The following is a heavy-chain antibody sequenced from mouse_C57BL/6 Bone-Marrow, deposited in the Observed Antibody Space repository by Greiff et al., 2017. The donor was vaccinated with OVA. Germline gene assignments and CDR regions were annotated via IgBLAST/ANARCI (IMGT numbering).Heavy chain of an antibody. CDR2: ISYDGSN. CDR3: ARYGNGYFDY. D-gene: IGHD2-10*02. Sequence: EVQVVESGPGLVKPSQSLSLTCSVTGYSITSGYYWNWIRQFPGNKLEWMGYISYDGSNNYNPSLKNRISITRDTSKNQFFLKLNSVTTEDTATYYCARYGNGYFDYWGQGATLTVSS. CDR1: GYSITSGYY. V-gene: IGHV3-6*01. J-gene: IGHJ2*01.